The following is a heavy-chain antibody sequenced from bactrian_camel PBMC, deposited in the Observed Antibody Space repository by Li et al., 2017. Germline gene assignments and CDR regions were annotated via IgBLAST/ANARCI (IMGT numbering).Heavy chain of an antibody. J-gene: IGHJ4*01. D-gene: IGHD7*01. CDR1: GSIYDTMC. V-gene: IGHV3S40*01. Sequence: VQLVESGGGSVQAGGSLRLSCASSGSIYDTMCMGWVRQAPGKDREGLAVLWIGGATTTYADSVKGRFIITRDKAKDLVYLQMNGLQPEDTGMYYCAADQLYGTCRDVLDFPARGQGTQVTVS. CDR3: AADQLYGTCRDVLDFPA. CDR2: LWIGGATT.